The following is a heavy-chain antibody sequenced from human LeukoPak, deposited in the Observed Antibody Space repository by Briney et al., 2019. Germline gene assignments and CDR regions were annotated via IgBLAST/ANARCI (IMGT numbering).Heavy chain of an antibody. D-gene: IGHD6-19*01. CDR3: AKGGGSGRHFDY. CDR2: ISGSGSYT. V-gene: IGHV3-23*01. Sequence: GGSLRLSCAASGFTFSTYAITWVRQAPGKGLEWVSTISGSGSYTYYADSVKGRFTISRDNSKNTLYLQMNSLRAEDTALYYCAKGGGSGRHFDYWGQGTLVTVSS. J-gene: IGHJ4*02. CDR1: GFTFSTYA.